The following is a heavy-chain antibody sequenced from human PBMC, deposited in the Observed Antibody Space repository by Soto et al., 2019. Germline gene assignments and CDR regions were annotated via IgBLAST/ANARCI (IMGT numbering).Heavy chain of an antibody. V-gene: IGHV4-59*11. CDR2: VYYSGST. D-gene: IGHD3-3*01. Sequence: SETLSLTCTVYGGSISGHYWSWIRQFPGKGLEWIGYVYYSGSTVYNPSLESRVTISTDTSKNQFSLRLSSVTDADTAVYYCVSSPVANLGVVSIPYYFDWWGPGTLVTVS. CDR1: GGSISGHY. J-gene: IGHJ4*02. CDR3: VSSPVANLGVVSIPYYFDW.